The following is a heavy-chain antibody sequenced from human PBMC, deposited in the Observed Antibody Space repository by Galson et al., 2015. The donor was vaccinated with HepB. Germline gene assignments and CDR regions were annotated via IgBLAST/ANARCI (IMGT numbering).Heavy chain of an antibody. Sequence: SLRLSCAASGFIFTDYYMGWVRQAPGKGLEWVSYISNSGSTIYYADSVGGRFSISRDNAKNSLYLRMNSLRAEDTAVYYCTRDWNHAGGYGWGLGTLVTVSS. CDR2: ISNSGSTI. CDR1: GFIFTDYY. CDR3: TRDWNHAGGYG. D-gene: IGHD5-12*01. J-gene: IGHJ4*02. V-gene: IGHV3-11*01.